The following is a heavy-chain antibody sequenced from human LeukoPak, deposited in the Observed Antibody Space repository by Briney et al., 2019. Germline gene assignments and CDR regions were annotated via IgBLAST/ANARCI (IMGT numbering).Heavy chain of an antibody. V-gene: IGHV3-21*01. CDR2: ISSSSSYT. Sequence: GGSLRLSCAASGFTFSSYSMNWVRQAPGKGLEWVSSISSSSSYTYYADSVKGRFTISRDNAKNTLYLQMNSLRAEDTAVYYCARDHGYYDSSGFDYWGQGTLVTVSS. J-gene: IGHJ4*02. CDR1: GFTFSSYS. D-gene: IGHD3-22*01. CDR3: ARDHGYYDSSGFDY.